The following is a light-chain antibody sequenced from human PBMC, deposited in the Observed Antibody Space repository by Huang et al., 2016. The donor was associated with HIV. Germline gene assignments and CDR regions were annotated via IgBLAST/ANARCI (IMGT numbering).Light chain of an antibody. J-gene: IGKJ4*01. V-gene: IGKV1-39*01. CDR3: QQTYRAPVT. CDR1: QRISSH. CDR2: SST. Sequence: DIQVTQSPSSLSASVGDRVTITRRTSQRISSHLSWYQQKIGKGPKLLIYSSTVLQSGVPSRFTGSGSGTDFTLTINSLQPEDFATYYWQQTYRAPVTFGGGTRVEIK.